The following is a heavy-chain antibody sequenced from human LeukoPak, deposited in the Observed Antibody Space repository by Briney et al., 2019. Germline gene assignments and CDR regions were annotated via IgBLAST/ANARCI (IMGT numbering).Heavy chain of an antibody. J-gene: IGHJ3*02. CDR2: INPTGGST. V-gene: IGHV1-46*01. CDR3: AICLGWRGQQLDFYI. CDR1: GYTFTSYY. Sequence: ASVKVSCKASGYTFTSYYMHWVRQAPGQGLEWMGLINPTGGSTGYAQKFQGRVTMTRDMSTSTAYMELRSLRFDDTAVYYCAICLGWRGQQLDFYIWGQGTMVTVSS. D-gene: IGHD6-13*01.